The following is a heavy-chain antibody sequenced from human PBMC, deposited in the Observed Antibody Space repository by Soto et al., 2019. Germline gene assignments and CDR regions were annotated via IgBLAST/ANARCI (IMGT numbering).Heavy chain of an antibody. V-gene: IGHV3-23*01. CDR2: ITPGGDQT. CDR3: AKSYGPVSYYFPGIDY. D-gene: IGHD3-10*01. CDR1: GFTFSSYD. Sequence: EVKRLESGGCVIQPGGSLRLSCAASGFTFSSYDMNWVLQAPGKGLEWVSSITPGGDQTFYADSVKGRFTISRYNTRNTLFLQMNSLRAEDTARYYFAKSYGPVSYYFPGIDYWGQGTLVTVSS. J-gene: IGHJ4*02.